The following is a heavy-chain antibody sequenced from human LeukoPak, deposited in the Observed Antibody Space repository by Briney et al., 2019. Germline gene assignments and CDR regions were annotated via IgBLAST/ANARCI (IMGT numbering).Heavy chain of an antibody. CDR2: INPNSGAT. CDR1: GYTFTDYY. Sequence: GASVKVSCKASGYTFTDYYIHWVRLAPGQGPEWVGWINPNSGATNYAQKFQGRVTVTRDTSIRTVYMELTRLTSDDTAVYYCATGPNIYGSGRSWYDPWGQGTLVTVSS. V-gene: IGHV1-2*02. D-gene: IGHD3-10*01. J-gene: IGHJ5*02. CDR3: ATGPNIYGSGRSWYDP.